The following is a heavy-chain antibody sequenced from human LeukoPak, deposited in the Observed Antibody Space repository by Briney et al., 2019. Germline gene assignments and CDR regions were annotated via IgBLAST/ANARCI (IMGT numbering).Heavy chain of an antibody. CDR1: GFTFSSYA. CDR3: AKETRSGYDSPSPTNALDY. D-gene: IGHD5-12*01. CDR2: IGGSGGST. Sequence: GGSLRLSCAASGFTFSSYAMSWVRQAPGKGLEWVSAIGGSGGSTYYADSVKGRFTISRGNSKNTLYLQMNSLRAEDTAVYYCAKETRSGYDSPSPTNALDYWGQGTLVTVSS. V-gene: IGHV3-23*01. J-gene: IGHJ4*02.